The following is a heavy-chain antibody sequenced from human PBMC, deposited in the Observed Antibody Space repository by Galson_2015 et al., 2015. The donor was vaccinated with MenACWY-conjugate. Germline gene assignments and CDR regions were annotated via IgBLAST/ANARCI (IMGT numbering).Heavy chain of an antibody. CDR1: GFTFSNSW. V-gene: IGHV3-7*01. CDR2: IKQDGSGK. CDR3: AVYCSRARCYGASGGH. D-gene: IGHD2-2*01. Sequence: SLRLSCATSGFTFSNSWMGWVRQAPGKGLEWVANIKQDGSGKYYVDSVKGRFIISRDNAKNTLYLQMNSLRAEDTAVYYCAVYCSRARCYGASGGHWGQGTLVTVSS. J-gene: IGHJ4*01.